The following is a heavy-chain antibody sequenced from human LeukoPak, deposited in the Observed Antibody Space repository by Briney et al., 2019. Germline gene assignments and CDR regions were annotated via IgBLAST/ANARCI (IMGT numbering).Heavy chain of an antibody. V-gene: IGHV3-23*01. Sequence: PGGSLRLSCTASGFTFSDYAMNWARQAPGKGLEWVSHIGGGGRSTDYADAVKGRFTVSRDNSKNTLYLQIYSLRADDTAVFYCAKDSVQRNGVFDAFDIWGQGTMVTVSS. CDR3: AKDSVQRNGVFDAFDI. CDR2: IGGGGRST. CDR1: GFTFSDYA. J-gene: IGHJ3*02. D-gene: IGHD2-8*01.